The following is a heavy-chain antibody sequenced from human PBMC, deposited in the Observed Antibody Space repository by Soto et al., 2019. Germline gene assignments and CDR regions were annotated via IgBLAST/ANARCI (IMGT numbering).Heavy chain of an antibody. Sequence: QVQLQESGPGLVKPSETLSLTCTVSGGSISNYYCSWIRQPPGKGLEWIAYIYYSGSTNYNPSLKSRVTISVDTSKTQFSLKLSSVTAADTAVYYCARYCSGGSCYLDPWGQGTLVTVSS. CDR2: IYYSGST. CDR3: ARYCSGGSCYLDP. V-gene: IGHV4-59*08. J-gene: IGHJ5*02. D-gene: IGHD2-15*01. CDR1: GGSISNYY.